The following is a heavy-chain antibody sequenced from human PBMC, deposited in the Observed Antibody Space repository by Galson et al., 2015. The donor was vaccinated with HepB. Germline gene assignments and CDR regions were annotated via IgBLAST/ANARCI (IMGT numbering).Heavy chain of an antibody. CDR3: ARDVTYCSSTSCYTYANSYYFDY. CDR2: TYYRSKWYN. V-gene: IGHV6-1*01. CDR1: GDSVSSNSAA. Sequence: CAISGDSVSSNSAAWNWIRQSPSRGLEWLGRTYYRSKWYNDYAVSVKSRITINPDTSKNQFSLQLNSVTPEDTAVYYCARDVTYCSSTSCYTYANSYYFDYWGQGTLVTVSS. D-gene: IGHD2-2*02. J-gene: IGHJ4*02.